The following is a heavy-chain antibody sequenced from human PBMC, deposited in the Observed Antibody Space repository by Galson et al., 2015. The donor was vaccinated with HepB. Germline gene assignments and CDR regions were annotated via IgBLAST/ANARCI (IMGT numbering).Heavy chain of an antibody. Sequence: SLRLSCAASGFTFSSYGMHWVRQAPGKGLEWVAVIWYDGSNKYYADSVKGRFTISRDNSKNTLYLQMNSLRAEDTAVYYCARDSRRYHSGFDSTDYWGQGTLVTVSS. D-gene: IGHD3-9*01. CDR2: IWYDGSNK. CDR3: ARDSRRYHSGFDSTDY. J-gene: IGHJ4*02. V-gene: IGHV3-33*01. CDR1: GFTFSSYG.